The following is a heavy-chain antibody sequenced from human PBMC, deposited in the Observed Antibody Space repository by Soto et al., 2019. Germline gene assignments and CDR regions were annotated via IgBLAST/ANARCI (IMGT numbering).Heavy chain of an antibody. CDR2: ISYSGNN. Sequence: QLQLQESGPGLVKPSETLSLTCTVSGASITNSRYYWGWVRQPPGKGLSWIESISYSGNNYYNPSLQSRVTMSVDTSKNQLSLTLSFVTAADTAVYYCARHLGIVASEYAAFEIWGQGTMVTVSS. CDR1: GASITNSRYY. D-gene: IGHD5-12*01. J-gene: IGHJ3*02. V-gene: IGHV4-39*01. CDR3: ARHLGIVASEYAAFEI.